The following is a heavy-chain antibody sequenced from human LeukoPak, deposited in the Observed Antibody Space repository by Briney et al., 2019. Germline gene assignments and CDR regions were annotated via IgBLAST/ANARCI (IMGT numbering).Heavy chain of an antibody. D-gene: IGHD2-2*02. Sequence: PSETLSLTCAVYGGSFSGYYWSWIRQPPGKGLEWIGEINHSGSTNYNPSLKSRVTISVDTSKNQFSLKLSSVTAADTAVYYCARGEDIVVVPAAIPYFDYWGQGTLVTVSS. CDR1: GGSFSGYY. CDR3: ARGEDIVVVPAAIPYFDY. V-gene: IGHV4-34*01. CDR2: INHSGST. J-gene: IGHJ4*02.